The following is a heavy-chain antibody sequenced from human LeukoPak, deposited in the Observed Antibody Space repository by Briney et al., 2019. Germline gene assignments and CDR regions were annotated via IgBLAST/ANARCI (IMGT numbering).Heavy chain of an antibody. CDR1: DGSMKSYH. J-gene: IGHJ3*02. D-gene: IGHD3-16*01. Sequence: SESLSLTCSVSDGSMKSYHWSWIRQPAGKGLEWIGRIYTSGSTDYNPSLMSRVTMSVDTSKNQFSLKLTSVTAADTAVYYCARVWSSREAFDIWGQGTMVTVS. CDR2: IYTSGST. V-gene: IGHV4-4*07. CDR3: ARVWSSREAFDI.